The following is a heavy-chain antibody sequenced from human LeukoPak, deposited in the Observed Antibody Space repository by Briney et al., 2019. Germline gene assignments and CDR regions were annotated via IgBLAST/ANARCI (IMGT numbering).Heavy chain of an antibody. CDR1: GFTFSSYS. J-gene: IGHJ4*02. CDR3: ARAEDIVVVPAATANGGFNY. CDR2: ISSSSSYI. D-gene: IGHD2-2*01. Sequence: PGGSLRLSCAASGFTFSSYSMNWVRQAPGKGLEWVSSISSSSSYIYYADSVKGRFTISRDNAKNSLYLQMNSLKAEDTAVYYCARAEDIVVVPAATANGGFNYWGQGTLVTVSP. V-gene: IGHV3-21*01.